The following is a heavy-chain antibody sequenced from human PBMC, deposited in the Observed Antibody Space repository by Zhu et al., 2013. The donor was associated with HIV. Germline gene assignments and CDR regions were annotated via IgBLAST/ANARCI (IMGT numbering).Heavy chain of an antibody. CDR1: GFSFSDNY. CDR3: ARPQRRGYGMDV. CDR2: ISSSSTTI. D-gene: IGHD7-27*01. J-gene: IGHJ6*02. V-gene: IGHV3-11*01. Sequence: VQLVESGGGLVKPGGSLRLSCAASGFSFSDNYMNWIRQAPGKGLEWISYISSSSTTIYYADSVRGRFTISRDNAKKSVYLQMNNLRAEDTAVYYCARPQRRGYGMDVWGQGTTVTVSS.